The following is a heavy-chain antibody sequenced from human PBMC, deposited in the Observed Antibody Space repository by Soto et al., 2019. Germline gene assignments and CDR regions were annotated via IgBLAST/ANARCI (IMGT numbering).Heavy chain of an antibody. CDR2: IYYSGST. D-gene: IGHD3-16*02. CDR1: GGSISSGDYY. V-gene: IGHV4-30-4*01. J-gene: IGHJ4*02. Sequence: QVQLQESGPGLVKPSQTLSLTCTVSGGSISSGDYYWSWIRQPPGKGLEWIGYIYYSGSTYYNPSLKSRVTISVDTSKNQFSLKLSSVTAADTAVYYCAGAIYDYVWGSYRYSANRFDYWGQGTLVTVSS. CDR3: AGAIYDYVWGSYRYSANRFDY.